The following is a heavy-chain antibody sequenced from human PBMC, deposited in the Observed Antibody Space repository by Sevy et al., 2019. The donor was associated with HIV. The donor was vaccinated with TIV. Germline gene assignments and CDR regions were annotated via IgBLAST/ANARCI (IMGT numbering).Heavy chain of an antibody. Sequence: GGSLRLSCAASALTFTRYAFHWVRQAPGKGPEWLGVISYEGSNIYYGPSVKGRFTISRDNSKNKLYLKMNDMRTEGTAVDYCAKDLHPPGPVRGTNFDYWGRGTLVTVSS. CDR2: ISYEGSNI. J-gene: IGHJ4*02. CDR3: AKDLHPPGPVRGTNFDY. CDR1: ALTFTRYA. V-gene: IGHV3-30*18. D-gene: IGHD3-10*01.